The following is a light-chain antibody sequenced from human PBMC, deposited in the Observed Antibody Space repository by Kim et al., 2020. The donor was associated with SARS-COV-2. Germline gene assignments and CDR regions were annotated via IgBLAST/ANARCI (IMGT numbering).Light chain of an antibody. Sequence: GQRVTISCSGSSSNIGSNTVNWYQQLPGTAPKLLIYRNNQRPSGVPDRFSGSKSGTSASLAISGLQSEDEADYYCAAWDDSLNAWVFGGGTQLTVL. CDR2: RNN. J-gene: IGLJ3*02. CDR3: AAWDDSLNAWV. V-gene: IGLV1-44*01. CDR1: SSNIGSNT.